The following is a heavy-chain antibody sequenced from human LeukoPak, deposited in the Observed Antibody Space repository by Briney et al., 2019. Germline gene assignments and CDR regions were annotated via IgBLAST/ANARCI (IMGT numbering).Heavy chain of an antibody. CDR1: GFTFSSYS. CDR3: ARVSRDFGLVTEFYYYMDV. J-gene: IGHJ6*03. V-gene: IGHV3-21*01. Sequence: GGSLRLSCAASGFTFSSYSMNWVRQAPGKGLEWVSSISSSSSYIYYADSVKGRFTISRDNAKNSLYLQMNSLRAEDTAVYYCARVSRDFGLVTEFYYYMDVWGKGTTVTVSS. D-gene: IGHD3-3*01. CDR2: ISSSSSYI.